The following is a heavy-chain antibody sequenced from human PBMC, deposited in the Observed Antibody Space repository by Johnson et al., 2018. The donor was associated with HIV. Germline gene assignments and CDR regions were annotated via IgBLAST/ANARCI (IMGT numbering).Heavy chain of an antibody. V-gene: IGHV3-11*01. CDR2: ISGSDHST. D-gene: IGHD5-18*01. CDR1: GFTFSDYH. CDR3: ARADTAMVRGAFDI. Sequence: HVHLVESGGGLVKPGGSLRLPCAASGFTFSDYHMSWIRQAPGKGLECVSPISGSDHSTYTADSVKGRLTISRDNSKNSLYLQMNSLRAEDTALYYCARADTAMVRGAFDIWGQGTMVTVSS. J-gene: IGHJ3*02.